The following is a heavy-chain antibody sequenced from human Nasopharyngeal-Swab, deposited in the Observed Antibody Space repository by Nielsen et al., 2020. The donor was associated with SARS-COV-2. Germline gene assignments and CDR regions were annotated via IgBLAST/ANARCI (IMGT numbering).Heavy chain of an antibody. Sequence: WIRQPPGKGLEWIGYIYYSGSTYYNPSLKSRVTISVGTSKNQFSLKLSYVTAADTAVYYCARDTGCGGDCPKEVNSYGMDVWGQGTTVTVSS. J-gene: IGHJ6*02. V-gene: IGHV4-30-4*01. CDR3: ARDTGCGGDCPKEVNSYGMDV. D-gene: IGHD2-21*01. CDR2: IYYSGST.